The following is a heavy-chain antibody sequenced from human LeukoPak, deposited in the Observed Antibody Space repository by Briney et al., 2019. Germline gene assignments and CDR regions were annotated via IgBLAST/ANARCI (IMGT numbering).Heavy chain of an antibody. CDR1: GGSISSGSYS. Sequence: PSRTLSLTCTVSGGSISSGSYSWNWIRQPAGKGLEWIGRMYSSGTTNYNPSLKSRVTISVDTSKNQFSLKLSSVTASDTAVYYCATSPVTTWWFDPWGQGTLVTVSS. V-gene: IGHV4-61*02. J-gene: IGHJ5*02. D-gene: IGHD4-17*01. CDR2: MYSSGTT. CDR3: ATSPVTTWWFDP.